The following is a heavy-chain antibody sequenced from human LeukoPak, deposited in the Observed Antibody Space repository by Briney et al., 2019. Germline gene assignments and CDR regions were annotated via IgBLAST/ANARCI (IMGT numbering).Heavy chain of an antibody. CDR2: INHSGST. CDR1: GGSFSGYY. D-gene: IGHD3-16*02. V-gene: IGHV4-34*01. Sequence: SETLSLTCAVYGGSFSGYYWSWIRQPPGKGLEWIGEINHSGSTNYNPSLKSRVTISVDTSKNQFSLKLSSVTAADTAGYYCASRYDYVWGSYRPNFDYWGQGTLVTVSS. CDR3: ASRYDYVWGSYRPNFDY. J-gene: IGHJ4*02.